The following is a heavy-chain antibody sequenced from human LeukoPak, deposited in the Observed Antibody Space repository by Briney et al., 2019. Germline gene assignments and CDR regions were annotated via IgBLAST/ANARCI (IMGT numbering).Heavy chain of an antibody. CDR1: GGTFSSYT. V-gene: IGHV1-69*13. Sequence: SVTVSCKASGGTFSSYTISWVRQAPGQGLEWMGGIIPIFGTANYAQKFQGRVTITAEESTSTAYMELSSLRSEDTAVYYCARAPPLYYDFWSGYSGFDYWGQGTLVTVSS. CDR3: ARAPPLYYDFWSGYSGFDY. D-gene: IGHD3-3*01. J-gene: IGHJ4*02. CDR2: IIPIFGTA.